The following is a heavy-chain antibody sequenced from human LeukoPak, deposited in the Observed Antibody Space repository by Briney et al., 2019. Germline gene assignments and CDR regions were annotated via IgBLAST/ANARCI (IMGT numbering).Heavy chain of an antibody. Sequence: SETLSLTCTVSGGSISSYYWSWTRQPPGKGLEWIGYIYYSGSTNYNPSLESRITISIDTSKNQFSLKLSFVTAADTAVYYCARGHGSGSLGSFDYWGQGTLVTVSS. J-gene: IGHJ4*02. D-gene: IGHD6-19*01. CDR1: GGSISSYY. CDR3: ARGHGSGSLGSFDY. CDR2: IYYSGST. V-gene: IGHV4-59*01.